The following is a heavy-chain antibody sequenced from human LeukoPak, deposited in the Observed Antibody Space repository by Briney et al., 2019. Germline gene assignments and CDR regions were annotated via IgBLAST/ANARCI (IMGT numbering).Heavy chain of an antibody. D-gene: IGHD1-7*01. V-gene: IGHV1-69*05. CDR1: GGTFSSYA. J-gene: IGHJ5*02. CDR2: IIPIFGTA. CDR3: ARQDNWNYVGNWFDP. Sequence: SVKVSCKASGGTFSSYAIRWVRQAPGQGLEWMGGIIPIFGTANYAQKFQGRVTITTDESTSTAYMELSSLRSEDTAVYYCARQDNWNYVGNWFDPWGQGTLVTVSS.